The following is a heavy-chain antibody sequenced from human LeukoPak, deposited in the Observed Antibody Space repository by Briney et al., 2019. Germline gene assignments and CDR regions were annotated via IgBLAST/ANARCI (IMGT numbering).Heavy chain of an antibody. J-gene: IGHJ4*02. CDR2: INPNTGTP. D-gene: IGHD3-22*01. CDR1: GYTFTSYA. Sequence: ASVKVSCKASGYTFTSYAMNWVRQAPGQGLEWMGWINPNTGTPMYAQGFTGRFVFSSDTSVSTAYLQISSLKAEDTAVYYCASGGLYYYDSSGSPFDYWGQGTLVTVSS. V-gene: IGHV7-4-1*02. CDR3: ASGGLYYYDSSGSPFDY.